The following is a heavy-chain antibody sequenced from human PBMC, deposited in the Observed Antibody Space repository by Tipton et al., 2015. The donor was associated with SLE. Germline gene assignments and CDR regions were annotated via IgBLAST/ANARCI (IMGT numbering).Heavy chain of an antibody. CDR3: AKAPGPWQHPYFAY. J-gene: IGHJ4*02. V-gene: IGHV3-9*01. Sequence: SLRLSCAASGFTFDDYAMHWVRQAPGKGLEWVSGISWNGVNIAYADSVKGRFTISRDNAENSLFLQMSSLRADDTAFYYCAKAPGPWQHPYFAYWGPGTLVTVSS. D-gene: IGHD6-13*01. CDR2: ISWNGVNI. CDR1: GFTFDDYA.